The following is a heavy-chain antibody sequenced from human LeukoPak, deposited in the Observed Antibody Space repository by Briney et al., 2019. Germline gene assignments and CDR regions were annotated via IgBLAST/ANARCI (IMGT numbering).Heavy chain of an antibody. CDR2: ISPYNGNT. CDR3: AREPNNFRPLGDPLDY. V-gene: IGHV1-18*01. CDR1: GYTFTTYV. J-gene: IGHJ4*02. D-gene: IGHD2-21*02. Sequence: GASVKVSCMASGYTFTTYVIIWVRQAPGQGLEWMGWISPYNGNTNYAQKFQGRLTMTTDTSTSTAYMELRSLRSDDTAVYYCAREPNNFRPLGDPLDYWGQGTLVTVSS.